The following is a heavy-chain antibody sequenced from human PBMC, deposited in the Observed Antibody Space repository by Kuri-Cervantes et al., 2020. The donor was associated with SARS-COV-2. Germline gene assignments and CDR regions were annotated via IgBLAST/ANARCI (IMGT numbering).Heavy chain of an antibody. Sequence: SVKVSCKASGDTFSSYAVTWVRQAPGRGLEWMGRIIPLFGTTIYAENFRGRVTLTADKSTNTAYMELSSLRAEDTAVYYCARPYCTSSTRYDGTFDSWGQGTLVTVSS. CDR1: GDTFSSYA. V-gene: IGHV1-69*06. CDR3: ARPYCTSSTRYDGTFDS. D-gene: IGHD2-2*01. J-gene: IGHJ4*02. CDR2: IIPLFGTT.